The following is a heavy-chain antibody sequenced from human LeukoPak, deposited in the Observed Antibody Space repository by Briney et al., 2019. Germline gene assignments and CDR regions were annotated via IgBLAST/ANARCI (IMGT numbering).Heavy chain of an antibody. Sequence: GGSLRLSCAASGFTFSSYGMHWVRQAPGKGLEWVAVIRYGGSNKYYAESVNGRFTISRDTSKNTLYLQMNSLRAEDTAVYYCAKDPQFPPGGWCAWWGQGTLVTVSS. D-gene: IGHD6-19*01. V-gene: IGHV3-30*02. CDR2: IRYGGSNK. CDR3: AKDPQFPPGGWCAW. J-gene: IGHJ4*02. CDR1: GFTFSSYG.